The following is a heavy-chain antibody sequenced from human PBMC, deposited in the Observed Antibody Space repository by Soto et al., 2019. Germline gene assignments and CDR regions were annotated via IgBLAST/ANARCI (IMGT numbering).Heavy chain of an antibody. CDR2: IYYSGST. V-gene: IGHV4-59*01. D-gene: IGHD6-13*01. CDR3: ASDRGSWYPLFDY. J-gene: IGHJ4*02. Sequence: TSETLSLTCTVAGGSISSYYWSWIRQPPGKGLEWIGYIYYSGSTSYNPSLKSRVTISVDTSKNQFSLKLSSVTAADTAVYYCASDRGSWYPLFDYWGQGTLVTVSS. CDR1: GGSISSYY.